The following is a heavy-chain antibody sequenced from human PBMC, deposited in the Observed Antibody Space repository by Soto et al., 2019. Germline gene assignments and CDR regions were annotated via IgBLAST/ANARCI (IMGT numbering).Heavy chain of an antibody. CDR3: ARESAGSGKNNWFDP. CDR1: GGSISTYY. V-gene: IGHV4-59*01. Sequence: QVQLRESGPGLVKPSETLSLTCTVSGGSISTYYWSWIRQPPGKGLEGIGYIYYSGSTYYNPSLKSRVTVAVDTARNQVLLQLTYVTAADTAVYYCARESAGSGKNNWFDPWGQGTLVTVAS. D-gene: IGHD3-10*01. CDR2: IYYSGST. J-gene: IGHJ5*02.